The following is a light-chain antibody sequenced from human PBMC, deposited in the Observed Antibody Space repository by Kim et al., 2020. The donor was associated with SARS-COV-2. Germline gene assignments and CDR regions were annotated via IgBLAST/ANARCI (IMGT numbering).Light chain of an antibody. CDR3: QAWDSSVV. CDR2: QDS. V-gene: IGLV3-1*01. J-gene: IGLJ2*01. CDR1: KVGDKY. Sequence: VSVSPGQTASITCSGDKVGDKYADWSAQKPGQSPVLVIYQDSKRPSGIPERFSGSNSGNTATLTISGTQAMDEADYYCQAWDSSVVFGGGTQLTVL.